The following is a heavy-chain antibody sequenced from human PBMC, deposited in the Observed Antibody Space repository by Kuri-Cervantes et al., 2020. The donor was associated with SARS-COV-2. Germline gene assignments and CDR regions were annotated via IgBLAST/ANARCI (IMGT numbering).Heavy chain of an antibody. Sequence: GGSLRLSCTASGFIFSDYYMTWIRQAPGKGLEWVSNIGPSGTTKYYADSVKGRFTISRDNSKNTLYLQTNSLKTEDTAVYYCTTLIDYWGQGALVTVSS. CDR1: GFIFSDYY. CDR3: TTLIDY. CDR2: IGPSGTTK. J-gene: IGHJ4*02. V-gene: IGHV3-11*01.